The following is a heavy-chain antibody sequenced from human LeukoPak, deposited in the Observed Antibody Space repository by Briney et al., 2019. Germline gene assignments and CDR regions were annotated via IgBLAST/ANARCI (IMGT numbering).Heavy chain of an antibody. D-gene: IGHD3-10*01. CDR3: GSGSLPGGGRYYFDY. CDR2: IYYSGST. CDR1: GGSNSSGGYY. J-gene: IGHJ4*02. Sequence: SETLSLTCTVSGGSNSSGGYYWSWIRQHPGKGLEWIGYIYYSGSTYYNPSLKSRVTISVDTSKNQFSLKLSSVTAADTAVYYCGSGSLPGGGRYYFDYWGQGTLVTVSS. V-gene: IGHV4-31*03.